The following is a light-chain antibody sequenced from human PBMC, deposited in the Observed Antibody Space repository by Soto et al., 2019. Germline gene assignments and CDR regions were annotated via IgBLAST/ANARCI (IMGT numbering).Light chain of an antibody. CDR2: AAS. J-gene: IGKJ1*01. CDR1: QGISNH. Sequence: DIQMTQSPSSLSASVGDRVTITCRASQGISNHLAWYQQKPGKVPKLLIYAASTLQSGVPSRFSGSGSGTHFTLTISSLQPEDVATYYCQKYNSAPRTFGQGTKVEIK. V-gene: IGKV1-27*01. CDR3: QKYNSAPRT.